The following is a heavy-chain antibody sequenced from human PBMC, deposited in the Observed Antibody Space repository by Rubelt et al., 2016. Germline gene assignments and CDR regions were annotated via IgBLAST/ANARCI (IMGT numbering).Heavy chain of an antibody. CDR2: IWYDGSNK. V-gene: IGHV3-33*01. D-gene: IGHD5-18*01. CDR3: ARDLEIQSYGYFGY. J-gene: IGHJ4*02. CDR1: GFTFSSYG. Sequence: QVQLVESGGGVVQPGRSLRLSCAASGFTFSSYGMHWVRQAPGKGLEWVAVIWYDGSNKYYADSVKGRFTISRDNSKNTLYLQMNSLRAEDTAVYYCARDLEIQSYGYFGYWGQGTLVTVSS.